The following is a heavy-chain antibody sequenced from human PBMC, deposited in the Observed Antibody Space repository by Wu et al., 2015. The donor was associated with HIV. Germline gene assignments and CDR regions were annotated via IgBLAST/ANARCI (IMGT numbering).Heavy chain of an antibody. D-gene: IGHD6-19*01. J-gene: IGHJ4*02. Sequence: QVHLEQSGVEVKKPGASVKVSCKASGYTFTSYGINWVRQAPGQGLEWMGGIIPIFGTANYAQKFQGRVTITTDESTSTAYMELSSLRSEDTAVYYCARETPRXWLVFDYVGPGNAGPPSP. CDR3: ARETPRXWLVFDY. CDR2: IIPIFGTA. CDR1: GYTFTSYG. V-gene: IGHV1-69*05.